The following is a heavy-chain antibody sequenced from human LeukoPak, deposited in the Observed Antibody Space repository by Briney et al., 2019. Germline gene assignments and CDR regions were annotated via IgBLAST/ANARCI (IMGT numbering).Heavy chain of an antibody. CDR1: GGSISSGSYY. J-gene: IGHJ4*01. D-gene: IGHD3-22*01. Sequence: SETLSLTCTVSGGSISSGSYYWSWIRQPAGMGLEWIGRIYTSGSTNYNPSLKSRVTMSVDTSKYQFSLKLSSVSAQLSVAYCCAVGTRASGYYPLIDISGPGTLVIASS. CDR3: AVGTRASGYYPLIDI. CDR2: IYTSGST. V-gene: IGHV4-61*02.